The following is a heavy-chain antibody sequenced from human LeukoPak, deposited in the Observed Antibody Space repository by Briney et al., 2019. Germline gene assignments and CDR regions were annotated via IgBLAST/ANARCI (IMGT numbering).Heavy chain of an antibody. CDR3: ARHEATPTMGFDY. J-gene: IGHJ4*02. V-gene: IGHV4-59*08. CDR1: GGSISSYY. Sequence: KPSETLSLTCTVSGGSISSYYWSWIRQPPGKGLEWIGYIYYSGSTNYNPSLKSRVTISVDTSKNQFSLKLSSVTAADTAVYYCARHEATPTMGFDYWGQGTLVTVSS. CDR2: IYYSGST. D-gene: IGHD5-24*01.